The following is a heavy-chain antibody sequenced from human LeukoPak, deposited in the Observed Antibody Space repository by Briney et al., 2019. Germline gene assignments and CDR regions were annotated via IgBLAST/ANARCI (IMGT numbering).Heavy chain of an antibody. Sequence: PSETLSLTCTVSGGSISSGDYYWSWIRQPPGKGLEWIGYINYSGSTYYNPSLKSRVTISVDTSKNQFSLKLSSVTAADTAVYYCARGGYSGYDGPLDAFDIWGQGTMVTVSS. D-gene: IGHD5-12*01. CDR3: ARGGYSGYDGPLDAFDI. J-gene: IGHJ3*02. CDR2: INYSGST. V-gene: IGHV4-30-4*01. CDR1: GGSISSGDYY.